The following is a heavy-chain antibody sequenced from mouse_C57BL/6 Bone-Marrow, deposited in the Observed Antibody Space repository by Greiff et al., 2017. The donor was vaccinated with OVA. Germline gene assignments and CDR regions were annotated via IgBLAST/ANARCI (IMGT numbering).Heavy chain of an antibody. CDR2: IDPANGNT. Sequence: EVKLVESVAELVRPGASVKLSCTASGFNIKNTYMHWVKQRPEQGLEWIGRIDPANGNTKYAPKFQGKATITADTSSNTAYLQLSSLTSEDTAIYYGARDYYGSSYWYFDVWGTGTTVTVSS. CDR3: ARDYYGSSYWYFDV. D-gene: IGHD1-1*01. V-gene: IGHV14-3*01. CDR1: GFNIKNTY. J-gene: IGHJ1*03.